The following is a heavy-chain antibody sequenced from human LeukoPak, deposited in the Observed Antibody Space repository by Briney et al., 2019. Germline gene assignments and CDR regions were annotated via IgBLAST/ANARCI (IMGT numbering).Heavy chain of an antibody. V-gene: IGHV3-48*03. D-gene: IGHD4-23*01. CDR3: ATYYGGNSGWFDP. CDR2: ISSSGSTI. Sequence: PGGSLRLSCAASGFTFSSYEMNWVRQAPGKGLEWVSYISSSGSTIYYADSVKGRFTISRDNAKNSLYLQMNSLRAEDTAVYYCATYYGGNSGWFDPWGQGTLVTVSS. J-gene: IGHJ5*02. CDR1: GFTFSSYE.